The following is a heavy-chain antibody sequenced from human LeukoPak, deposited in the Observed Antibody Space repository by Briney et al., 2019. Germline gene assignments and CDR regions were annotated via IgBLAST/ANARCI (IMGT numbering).Heavy chain of an antibody. D-gene: IGHD5-24*01. CDR2: VGPSGART. CDR3: AKDDAYLQYAD. J-gene: IGHJ4*02. V-gene: IGHV3-23*01. CDR1: GFTFSSYA. Sequence: PGGSLRLSSAASGFTFSSYAMSWVRQAPGKGLEWVSGVGPSGARTYYADSVKGRFTVSRDNSKNMVFLQMNSLRAEDTAMYYCAKDDAYLQYADWGQGTLVTVSS.